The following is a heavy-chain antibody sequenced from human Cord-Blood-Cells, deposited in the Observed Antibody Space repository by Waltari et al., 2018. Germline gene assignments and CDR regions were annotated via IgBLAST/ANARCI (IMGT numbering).Heavy chain of an antibody. CDR1: GYTFTSYG. D-gene: IGHD3-3*01. Sequence: QVQLVQSGAEVKKPGASVKVSCKASGYTFTSYGISWVRQAPGQGLEWMGWISAYNGNTNYAQKLQGRVTMTTDTSTSTAYMELRSLRSDDTAVYYCARDSRIGFWSGYYTAPKYYYYYYMDVWGKGTTVTVSS. CDR2: ISAYNGNT. J-gene: IGHJ6*03. V-gene: IGHV1-18*04. CDR3: ARDSRIGFWSGYYTAPKYYYYYYMDV.